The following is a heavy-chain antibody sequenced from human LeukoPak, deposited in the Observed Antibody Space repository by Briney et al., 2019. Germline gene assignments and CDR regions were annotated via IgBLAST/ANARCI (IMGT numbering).Heavy chain of an antibody. CDR2: MNPNSGNT. D-gene: IGHD4-11*01. V-gene: IGHV1-8*01. Sequence: GASVKVSCKASGYTFTSYDINWVRQATGQGLEWMGWMNPNSGNTGYAQKFQGRVTMTRNTSISTAYMELSSLRSEDTAVYYCAKVQGRAPKYSFDYGGRGPLVTVS. J-gene: IGHJ4*02. CDR3: AKVQGRAPKYSFDY. CDR1: GYTFTSYD.